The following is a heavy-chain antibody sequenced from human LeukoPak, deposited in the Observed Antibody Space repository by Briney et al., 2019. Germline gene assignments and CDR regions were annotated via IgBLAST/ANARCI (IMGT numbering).Heavy chain of an antibody. CDR3: ARGLDQYGSGSYYNDY. V-gene: IGHV3-21*01. Sequence: PGGSLRLSCAASGFTFSSYSMNWVRQAPGKGLEWVSSISSSSSYIYYADSVNGRFTISRDNAKNSLYLQMNSLRAEDTAVYYCARGLDQYGSGSYYNDYWGQGTLVTVSS. CDR1: GFTFSSYS. J-gene: IGHJ4*02. D-gene: IGHD3-10*01. CDR2: ISSSSSYI.